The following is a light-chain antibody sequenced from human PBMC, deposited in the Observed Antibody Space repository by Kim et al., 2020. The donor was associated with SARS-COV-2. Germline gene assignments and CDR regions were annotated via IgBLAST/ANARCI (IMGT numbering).Light chain of an antibody. Sequence: QTVVTQEPSFSVSPGGTVTLTCGLSSGSVSTSHYPSWYHQTPGQAPRTLIYSTNTRSSGVPDRFSGSIVGNKAALTITGAQADDECDYYCVLYMGSGIWVFGGGTQLTVL. CDR1: SGSVSTSHY. CDR2: STN. J-gene: IGLJ3*02. CDR3: VLYMGSGIWV. V-gene: IGLV8-61*01.